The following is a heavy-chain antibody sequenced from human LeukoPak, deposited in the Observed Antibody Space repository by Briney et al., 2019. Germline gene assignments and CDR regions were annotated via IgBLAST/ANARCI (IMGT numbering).Heavy chain of an antibody. CDR1: GYTFTSNY. CDR2: IYPRDGST. J-gene: IGHJ4*02. V-gene: IGHV1-46*01. CDR3: ARDQEGFDY. Sequence: ASVKASCKASGYTFTSNYIHWVRQAPGQGLEWMGMIYPRDGSTSYAQKFQGRVTVARDTSTSTVHMELSGLRSEDTAVYYCARDQEGFDYWGQGTLVTVSS.